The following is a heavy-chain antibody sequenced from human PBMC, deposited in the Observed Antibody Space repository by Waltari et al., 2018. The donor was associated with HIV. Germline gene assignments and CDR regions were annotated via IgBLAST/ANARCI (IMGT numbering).Heavy chain of an antibody. D-gene: IGHD3-9*01. V-gene: IGHV5-51*01. CDR2: IYPGDSDT. Sequence: EAQLVQSGAEVKKPGESLKISCKGSGYSFTSYWIGWVRQMPGKGLEWMGIIYPGDSDTRYSPSFQGQVTISADKSISTAYLQWSSLKASDTAMYYCARGFYDILTGYNWFDPWGQGTLVTVSS. CDR3: ARGFYDILTGYNWFDP. J-gene: IGHJ5*02. CDR1: GYSFTSYW.